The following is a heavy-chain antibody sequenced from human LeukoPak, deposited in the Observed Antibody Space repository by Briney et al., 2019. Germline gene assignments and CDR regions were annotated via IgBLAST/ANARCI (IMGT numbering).Heavy chain of an antibody. D-gene: IGHD1-26*01. J-gene: IGHJ4*02. CDR1: GGSISSYY. V-gene: IGHV4-59*08. Sequence: PSETLSLTCTVSGGSISSYYWSWIRQPPGKGLEWIGYIYYSGSTNYNPSLKSRVTISVDTSKNQFSLKLSPVTAADTAVYYCARGEWELLQYFDYWGQGTLVTVSS. CDR3: ARGEWELLQYFDY. CDR2: IYYSGST.